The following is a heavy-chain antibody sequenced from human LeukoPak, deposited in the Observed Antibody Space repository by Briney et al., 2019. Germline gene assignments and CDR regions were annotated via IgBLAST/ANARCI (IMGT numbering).Heavy chain of an antibody. CDR2: IKKDGSQE. V-gene: IGHV3-7*03. Sequence: QAGGSLRLSCAASGFTFSSFWMSWVRQAPGKGLEWVANIKKDGSQEYYVDSVEGRFTISRDNAKNSLYLQMDSLRVDDTAVYYCTRVFGGYDVSDYWGQGTLVTVSS. D-gene: IGHD3-3*01. J-gene: IGHJ4*02. CDR1: GFTFSSFW. CDR3: TRVFGGYDVSDY.